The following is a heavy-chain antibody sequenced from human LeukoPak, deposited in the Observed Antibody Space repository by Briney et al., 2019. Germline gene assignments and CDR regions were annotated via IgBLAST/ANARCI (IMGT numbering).Heavy chain of an antibody. CDR1: GGSISGSSSY. Sequence: PLETPSLTCSVSGGSISGSSSYWGWVRQPPGKGLEWIGSIYYSGSTYDNPALKSRVTISVDTSKNQFSLKLSSVTAADTAVYYCARAVAGDDAFDIWGQGTMVTVSS. CDR2: IYYSGST. V-gene: IGHV4-39*07. CDR3: ARAVAGDDAFDI. D-gene: IGHD6-19*01. J-gene: IGHJ3*02.